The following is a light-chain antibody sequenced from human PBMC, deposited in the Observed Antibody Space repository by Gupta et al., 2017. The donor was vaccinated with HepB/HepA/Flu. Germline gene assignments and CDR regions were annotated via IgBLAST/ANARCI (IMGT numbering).Light chain of an antibody. Sequence: QLVLTQSPSASASLGASVKLTCTLSSGHSNYAIAWHQQQPEKGPRYLMMLNRDGSHIKGDGIPDRVSGSSSGAALSIHISSLQSEDDSYYSCQNWSTGIVVFGGGTKLTVL. V-gene: IGLV4-69*01. CDR3: QNWSTGIVV. CDR1: SGHSNYA. J-gene: IGLJ3*02. CDR2: LNRDGSH.